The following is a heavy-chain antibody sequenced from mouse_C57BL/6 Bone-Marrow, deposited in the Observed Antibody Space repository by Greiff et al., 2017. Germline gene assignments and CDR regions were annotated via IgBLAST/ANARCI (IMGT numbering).Heavy chain of an antibody. D-gene: IGHD2-1*01. Sequence: VKLVESGPGLVQPSQSLSITCTVSGFSLTSYGVHWVRQSPGKGLEWLGVIWSGGSTDYNAAFISRLSISKDNSKSQVFFKMNSLQADDTAIYYCARIYYGNYVFYAMDYWGQGTSVTVSS. CDR1: GFSLTSYG. J-gene: IGHJ4*01. CDR3: ARIYYGNYVFYAMDY. V-gene: IGHV2-2*01. CDR2: IWSGGST.